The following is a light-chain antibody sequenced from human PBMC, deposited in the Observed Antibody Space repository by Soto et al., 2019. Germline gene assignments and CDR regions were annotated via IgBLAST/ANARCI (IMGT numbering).Light chain of an antibody. J-gene: IGKJ2*01. CDR2: GTS. V-gene: IGKV3-20*01. Sequence: LTQSPVTLALSAGDRATLSCSASHSVSSSSFAWYQQKPCQAPRLLIFGTSARATGIPDRFRGSGSGTEFTLTITRLEPEDFAVYYCQQYGNSRFTFGRGTKLEIK. CDR3: QQYGNSRFT. CDR1: HSVSSSS.